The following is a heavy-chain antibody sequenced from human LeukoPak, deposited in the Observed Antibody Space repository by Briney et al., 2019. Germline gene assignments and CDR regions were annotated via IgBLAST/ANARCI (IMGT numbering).Heavy chain of an antibody. CDR2: INPSGGST. Sequence: ASVKLSCKASGYTFTSYYMHWVRQAPGQGLEWMGIINPSGGSTSYAQKFQGRVTMTRDTSTSTVYMELSSLRSEDTAVYYCAREFPDTLLDPWGQGTLVTVSS. J-gene: IGHJ5*02. CDR3: AREFPDTLLDP. CDR1: GYTFTSYY. V-gene: IGHV1-46*01. D-gene: IGHD3-9*01.